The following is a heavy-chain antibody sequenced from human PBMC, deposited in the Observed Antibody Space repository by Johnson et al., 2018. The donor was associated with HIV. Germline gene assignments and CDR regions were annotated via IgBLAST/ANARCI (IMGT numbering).Heavy chain of an antibody. CDR2: IWFDGSNE. J-gene: IGHJ3*02. V-gene: IGHV3-33*06. D-gene: IGHD1-26*01. CDR3: AKDLGGSYLGTISHAFDI. Sequence: QVLLVESGGIVVQPGRSLRLSCAASGFIFNNYGMHWVRQAPGKGLEWVAVIWFDGSNEYYADSVKGRFTISRDNSKNTLYLQMNTLRAEDTAVYYCAKDLGGSYLGTISHAFDIWGQGTMVTVSS. CDR1: GFIFNNYG.